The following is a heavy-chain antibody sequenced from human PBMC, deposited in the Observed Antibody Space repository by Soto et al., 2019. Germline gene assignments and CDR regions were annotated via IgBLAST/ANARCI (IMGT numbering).Heavy chain of an antibody. D-gene: IGHD4-17*01. Sequence: EVQLVESGGGLVKPGGSLRLSCAASGFTFSSYSINWVRQAPGQGLEWVSSISSSSSYIYYADSVKGRFTISRDNAKNSLYLQMNSLRAEDTAVYYCATVSTTVTTSDYWGQGTLVTVSS. CDR3: ATVSTTVTTSDY. CDR1: GFTFSSYS. J-gene: IGHJ4*02. V-gene: IGHV3-21*01. CDR2: ISSSSSYI.